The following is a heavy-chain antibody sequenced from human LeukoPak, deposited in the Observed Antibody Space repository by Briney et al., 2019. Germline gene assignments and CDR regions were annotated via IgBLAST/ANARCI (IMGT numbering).Heavy chain of an antibody. Sequence: ASVKVSCKASGYTFTGYYMHWVRQAPGQGLEWMGWINPNSGGTNYAQDFQGRVTMTRDTSISTAYMDLSRLTSDDTAVYYCATGSTMFGYYWGQGTLVTVSS. CDR2: INPNSGGT. D-gene: IGHD3-3*01. V-gene: IGHV1-2*02. J-gene: IGHJ4*02. CDR3: ATGSTMFGYY. CDR1: GYTFTGYY.